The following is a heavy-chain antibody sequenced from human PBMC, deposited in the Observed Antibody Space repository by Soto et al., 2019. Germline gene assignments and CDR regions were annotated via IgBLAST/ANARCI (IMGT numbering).Heavy chain of an antibody. CDR1: GGTFSSYT. D-gene: IGHD3-22*01. V-gene: IGHV1-69*02. CDR3: ARSRDSSLAAFDI. J-gene: IGHJ3*02. Sequence: QVQLVQSGAEVKKPGSSVKVSCKASGGTFSSYTISWVRQAPGQGLEWMGRIIPSLGIANYAQKFQGRVTITADKSTSTAYMELSSLRSEDTAVYYCARSRDSSLAAFDIWGQGTMVTVSS. CDR2: IIPSLGIA.